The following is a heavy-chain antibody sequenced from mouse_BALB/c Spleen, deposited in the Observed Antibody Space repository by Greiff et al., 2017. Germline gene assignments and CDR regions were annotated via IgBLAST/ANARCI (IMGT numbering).Heavy chain of an antibody. CDR3: ARNYRSFDY. CDR1: GYTFTSYW. CDR2: IAPGSGST. Sequence: DLVKPGASVQLSCKASGYTFTSYWINWIKQRPGQGLEWIGRIAPGSGSTYYNEMFKGKATLTVDTSSSTAYIQLSSLSSEDSAVYFCARNYRSFDYWGQGTTLTVSS. D-gene: IGHD2-14*01. V-gene: IGHV1S41*01. J-gene: IGHJ2*01.